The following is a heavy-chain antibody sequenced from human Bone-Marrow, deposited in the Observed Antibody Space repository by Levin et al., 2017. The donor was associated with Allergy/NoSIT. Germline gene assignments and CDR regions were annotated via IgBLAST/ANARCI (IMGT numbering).Heavy chain of an antibody. Sequence: ESLKISCTVSGASISSRTDSYWGWIRQPPGKGLQWIGSIYYAGSTYYNPSLSNRITISVDTSKNQFSLKLSSVTAADTAVYYCASGPRGGFDSWGQGTLVTVPS. J-gene: IGHJ4*02. CDR1: GASISSRTDSY. CDR3: ASGPRGGFDS. CDR2: IYYAGST. V-gene: IGHV4-39*07. D-gene: IGHD3-16*01.